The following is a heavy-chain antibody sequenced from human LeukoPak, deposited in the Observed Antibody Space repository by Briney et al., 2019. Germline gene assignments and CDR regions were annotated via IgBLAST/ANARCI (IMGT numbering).Heavy chain of an antibody. CDR1: GFTFSNFP. Sequence: GGSLRLSCAASGFTFSNFPMHWVRQAPGKGLEYVSAISSNGGNTFYADSVKGRFTISRDNSKDTLYLQVSSLRADDTAEYHCVKAVLYDSGAYYYGDWGQGTLVTVSS. V-gene: IGHV3-64D*09. D-gene: IGHD3-22*01. CDR2: ISSNGGNT. CDR3: VKAVLYDSGAYYYGD. J-gene: IGHJ4*02.